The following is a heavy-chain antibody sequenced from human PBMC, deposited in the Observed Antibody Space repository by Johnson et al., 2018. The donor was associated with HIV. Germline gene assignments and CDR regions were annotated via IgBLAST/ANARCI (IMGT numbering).Heavy chain of an antibody. Sequence: VQLVESGGGLVQPGGSLRLSCAASGFTFDDYDMSWVRQAPGKGLEWVSGIKCNGGSTGYADSVKGRFTISRDNAKNSLFMQMNSLRAEDTAVYYCSRVRSVTTVGPTILQFDAFDIWGQGTMVTVSS. J-gene: IGHJ3*02. CDR3: SRVRSVTTVGPTILQFDAFDI. CDR2: IKCNGGST. D-gene: IGHD4-17*01. CDR1: GFTFDDYD. V-gene: IGHV3-20*04.